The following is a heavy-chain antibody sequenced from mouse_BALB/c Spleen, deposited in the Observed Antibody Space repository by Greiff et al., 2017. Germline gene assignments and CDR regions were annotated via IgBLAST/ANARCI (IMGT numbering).Heavy chain of an antibody. CDR1: GFTFSSFG. D-gene: IGHD2-1*01. V-gene: IGHV5-17*02. Sequence: EVKLMESGGGLVQPGGSRKLSCAASGFTFSSFGMHWVRQAPEKGLEWVAYISSGSSTIYYADTVKGRFTISRDNPKNTLFLQMTSLRSEDTAMYYCARHYGNYAGDAMDYWGQGTSVTVSS. J-gene: IGHJ4*01. CDR3: ARHYGNYAGDAMDY. CDR2: ISSGSSTI.